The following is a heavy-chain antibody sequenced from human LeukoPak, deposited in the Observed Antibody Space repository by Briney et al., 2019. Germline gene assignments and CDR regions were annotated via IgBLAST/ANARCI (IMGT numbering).Heavy chain of an antibody. CDR2: IYPGDSDT. Sequence: AESLKISSKGSGYSFTSYWICWVLHMPGKGLEWMGIIYPGDSDTRYSPSFEGQVTISADKSISTGYLQWSSLKASDTAMYYCARRLDMVYASFDYWGQGTLVTVSS. D-gene: IGHD2-8*01. CDR1: GYSFTSYW. CDR3: ARRLDMVYASFDY. J-gene: IGHJ4*02. V-gene: IGHV5-51*01.